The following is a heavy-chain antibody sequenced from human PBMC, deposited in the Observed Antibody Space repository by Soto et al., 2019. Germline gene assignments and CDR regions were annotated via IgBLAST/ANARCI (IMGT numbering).Heavy chain of an antibody. Sequence: QVQLQESGPGLVKPSETLSLTCAVFGGSISNSTWWTWVRQPPGEGLDWIGEIFHSGSTNYHSSLMGRVTISVDKANNQFSLKLSSVTAADTAVYYCAHRPIVGAAIWGQGTLVTVSS. J-gene: IGHJ4*02. CDR2: IFHSGST. D-gene: IGHD1-26*01. CDR1: GGSISNSTW. CDR3: AHRPIVGAAI. V-gene: IGHV4-4*02.